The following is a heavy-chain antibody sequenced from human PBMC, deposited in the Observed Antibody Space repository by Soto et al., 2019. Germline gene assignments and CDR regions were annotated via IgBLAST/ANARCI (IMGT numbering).Heavy chain of an antibody. CDR1: GGTFSSYA. D-gene: IGHD6-6*01. Sequence: QVQLVQSGAEVKKPGSSVKVSCKASGGTFSSYAISWVRQAPGHGLEWLGGIIPIFGTANYAQKFQGRVTITADESTSTAYMELSSLRSEDTAVDYCARDGAALSAFDICGQGTMVTDSS. V-gene: IGHV1-69*01. J-gene: IGHJ3*02. CDR2: IIPIFGTA. CDR3: ARDGAALSAFDI.